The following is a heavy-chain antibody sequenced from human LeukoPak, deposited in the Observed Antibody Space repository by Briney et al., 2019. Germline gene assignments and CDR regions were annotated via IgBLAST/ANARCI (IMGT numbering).Heavy chain of an antibody. V-gene: IGHV1-69*04. CDR3: ARHTSGEAFDI. J-gene: IGHJ3*02. D-gene: IGHD7-27*01. CDR1: GGTFSSYA. CDR2: IIPILGIA. Sequence: SVKVSCKASGGTFSSYAISWVRQAPGQGLEWMGRIIPILGIANYAQKFQGRVTITADKSTSTAYMELSSLRAEDTAVYYCARHTSGEAFDIWGQGTMVTVSS.